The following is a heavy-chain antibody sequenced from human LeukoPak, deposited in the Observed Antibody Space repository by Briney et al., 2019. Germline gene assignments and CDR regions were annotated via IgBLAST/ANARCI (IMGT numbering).Heavy chain of an antibody. CDR1: GGTISNSNW. V-gene: IGHV4-4*02. CDR3: ARAVTSSSSWYKGVNWFYP. CDR2: IYHNGNT. D-gene: IGHD6-13*01. J-gene: IGHJ5*02. Sequence: SETLCLTCVASGGTISNSNWWTWVRQSPEKGLAWIGEIYHNGNTNYKPSLKSRVTISVEKSKNEFYLKVSSVTAEDTAVYYCARAVTSSSSWYKGVNWFYPWGQGTLFTVSS.